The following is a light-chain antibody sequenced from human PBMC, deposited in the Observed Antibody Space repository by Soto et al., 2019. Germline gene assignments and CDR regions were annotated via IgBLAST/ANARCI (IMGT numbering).Light chain of an antibody. CDR3: QQRSTWPLT. CDR2: DAF. CDR1: QSVGSY. J-gene: IGKJ4*01. Sequence: EIVLTQSPATLSLSPGERATLSCRASQSVGSYLAWYQQKPGQAPRLLIYDAFSRATGIPARFSGSGSGTDFTLTISSLDPEDFAVYYCQQRSTWPLTVGGGTKVEIK. V-gene: IGKV3-11*01.